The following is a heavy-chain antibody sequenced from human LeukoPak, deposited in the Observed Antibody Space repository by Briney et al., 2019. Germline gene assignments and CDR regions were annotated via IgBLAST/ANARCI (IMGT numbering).Heavy chain of an antibody. D-gene: IGHD4-11*01. J-gene: IGHJ4*02. CDR1: GGSVSSGSYY. CDR2: IYYSGTT. CDR3: ARDRVRGNSNPFFDY. Sequence: SETLSLTCTVSGGSVSSGSYYWSWIRQPPGKGLEWIGYIYYSGTTNYNPSLKSRVTISVDTSKNQFSLKLSSVTAADTAVYYCARDRVRGNSNPFFDYWGQGTLVTVSS. V-gene: IGHV4-61*01.